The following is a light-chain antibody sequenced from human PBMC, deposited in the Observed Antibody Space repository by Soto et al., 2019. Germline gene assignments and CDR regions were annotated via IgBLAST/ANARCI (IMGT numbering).Light chain of an antibody. Sequence: QSALTQPASVSGSPGQSITISCTGTSSDIGNSNYVSWYQQHPGKAPKLIIYDVNNRPSGISNRFSGSKSASTASLTISGLQAEDEADYYCSSYTSSSRLYVFGTGTKLTVL. V-gene: IGLV2-14*03. CDR1: SSDIGNSNY. J-gene: IGLJ1*01. CDR3: SSYTSSSRLYV. CDR2: DVN.